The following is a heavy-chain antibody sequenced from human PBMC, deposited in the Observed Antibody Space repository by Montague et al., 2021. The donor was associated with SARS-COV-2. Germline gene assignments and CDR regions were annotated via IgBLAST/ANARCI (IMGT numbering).Heavy chain of an antibody. Sequence: SETLSLTCTVSGGSIGSSNYYWDWIRQPPGKGLEWIGSIYYSGSTYYNPSLKSRVTISVDTSKNQFSLKLSSVTAADTAVYYCAGSPPGIAAAGTVAAFDIWGQGTMVTVSS. J-gene: IGHJ3*02. CDR3: AGSPPGIAAAGTVAAFDI. CDR2: IYYSGST. V-gene: IGHV4-39*01. CDR1: GGSIGSSNYY. D-gene: IGHD6-13*01.